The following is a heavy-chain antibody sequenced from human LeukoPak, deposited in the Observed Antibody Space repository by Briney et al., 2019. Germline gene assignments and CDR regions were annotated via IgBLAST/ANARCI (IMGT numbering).Heavy chain of an antibody. CDR3: AREVSEGFDF. CDR1: GFTFSGYS. Sequence: PGGSLRLSCTASGFTFSGYSMNWIRQAPGKGLEWVSSFGTRSTSVYHAGSVKGRFAISRDNAKNSLYLQMNSLRAEDTALYYCAREVSEGFDFWGQGTLVTVSS. V-gene: IGHV3-21*01. D-gene: IGHD3-22*01. CDR2: FGTRSTSV. J-gene: IGHJ4*02.